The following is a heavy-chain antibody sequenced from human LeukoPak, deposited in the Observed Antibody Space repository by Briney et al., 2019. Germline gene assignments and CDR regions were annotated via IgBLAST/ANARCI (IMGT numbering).Heavy chain of an antibody. D-gene: IGHD6-19*01. CDR2: IIPILGIA. CDR3: ASLGAVAGEIFDY. V-gene: IGHV1-69*04. Sequence: ASVKVSCKASGGTFSSYAISWVRQAPGQGLEWMGRIIPILGIANYAQKFQGRVTITADKSTSTAYMELSSLRSEDTAVYYCASLGAVAGEIFDYWGQGTLVTVSS. J-gene: IGHJ4*02. CDR1: GGTFSSYA.